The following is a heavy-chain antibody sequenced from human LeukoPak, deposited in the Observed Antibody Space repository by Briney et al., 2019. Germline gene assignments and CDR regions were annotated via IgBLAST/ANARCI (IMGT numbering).Heavy chain of an antibody. D-gene: IGHD1-1*01. J-gene: IGHJ4*03. CDR3: ARGPSISKTGYFDY. V-gene: IGHV4-34*01. Sequence: SETLSLTCAVYGGSFSTYYWRCLRQCPGRGLEWAADIKHRGDTNYNPSVKSRVTISVDTSKNLFTLKITSQTAADTAVYCGARGPSISKTGYFDYWGQGTLVTVSS. CDR2: IKHRGDT. CDR1: GGSFSTYY.